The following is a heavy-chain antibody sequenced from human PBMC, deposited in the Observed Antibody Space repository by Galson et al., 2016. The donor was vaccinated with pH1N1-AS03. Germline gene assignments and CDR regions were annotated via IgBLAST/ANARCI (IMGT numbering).Heavy chain of an antibody. CDR2: ISTDYGKT. D-gene: IGHD1-14*01. J-gene: IGHJ3*02. V-gene: IGHV1-3*04. Sequence: SVKVSCKASGYTFTRNSVHWLRQAPGQRLEWLGWISTDYGKTAYSQKFQGRVTITKDTSASTAYMELISLQSEDTAVYYCARSGSLDIWGKGTMVTVSS. CDR3: ARSGSLDI. CDR1: GYTFTRNS.